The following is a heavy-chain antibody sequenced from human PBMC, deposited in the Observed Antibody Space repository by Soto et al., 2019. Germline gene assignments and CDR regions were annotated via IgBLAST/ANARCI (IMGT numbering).Heavy chain of an antibody. V-gene: IGHV4-31*03. Sequence: QVQLQESGPGLVKPSQTLSLTCTVSGGSISSGGYYWSWIRQHPGKGLEWIGYIYYSGSTYYNPSIKSRVTISVDTSKNQCSLKLSSVTAADTAVYYCARELSGYEHQILDYWGQGTLVTVSS. CDR1: GGSISSGGYY. D-gene: IGHD5-12*01. CDR3: ARELSGYEHQILDY. CDR2: IYYSGST. J-gene: IGHJ4*02.